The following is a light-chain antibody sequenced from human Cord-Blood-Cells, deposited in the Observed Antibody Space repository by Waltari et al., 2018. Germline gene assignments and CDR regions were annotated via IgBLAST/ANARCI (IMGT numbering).Light chain of an antibody. Sequence: EIVLTQSPGTLSLSRGERATLSCRASQSVSSSYLAWYQQKPGQAPRLLIYGASSRATGIPDRFSVRGSETDFTLTISRLEPEDFAVYYCQQYGSSPVTFDPGTKVDIK. V-gene: IGKV3-20*01. J-gene: IGKJ3*01. CDR3: QQYGSSPVT. CDR2: GAS. CDR1: QSVSSSY.